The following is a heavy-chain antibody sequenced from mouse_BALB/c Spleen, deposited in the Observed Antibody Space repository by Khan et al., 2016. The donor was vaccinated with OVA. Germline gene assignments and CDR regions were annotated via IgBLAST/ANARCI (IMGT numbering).Heavy chain of an antibody. Sequence: QVQLQQSGAELVRPGVSVKISCKASGYTFTDYAMHWVKQRHAKSLEWIGVISTNYGDADYNQKFQGKASMTVDRSSSTVYMELARVTSEDSANYYCVRGGKFAYWGQGTLVTVSA. J-gene: IGHJ3*01. CDR3: VRGGKFAY. CDR1: GYTFTDYA. D-gene: IGHD1-1*02. CDR2: ISTNYGDA. V-gene: IGHV1S137*01.